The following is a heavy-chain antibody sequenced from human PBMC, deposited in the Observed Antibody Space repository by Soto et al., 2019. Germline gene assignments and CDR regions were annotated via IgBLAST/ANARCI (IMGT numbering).Heavy chain of an antibody. Sequence: EVQLVESGGGLVKPGGSLRLSCAASGFTFSSYSMNWVRQAPGKGLEWVSSISSSSSYIYYADSVKGRFTISRDNAKNSLYLKMNSLSAEDTAVYYCARMTWSGYSLWFDPWGQGTLVNGSS. CDR2: ISSSSSYI. CDR1: GFTFSSYS. D-gene: IGHD3-3*01. J-gene: IGHJ5*02. CDR3: ARMTWSGYSLWFDP. V-gene: IGHV3-21*01.